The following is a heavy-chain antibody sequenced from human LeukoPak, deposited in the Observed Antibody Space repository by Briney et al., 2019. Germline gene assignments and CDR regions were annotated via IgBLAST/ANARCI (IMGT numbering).Heavy chain of an antibody. Sequence: SETLSLTCAVYGGSFSGYYWSWIHQPPGKGLEWIGEINHSGSTNYNPSLKSRVTISVDTSKNQFSLKLSSVTAADTAVYYCARGTYSSSGFYYYYYMDVWGKGTTVTVSS. CDR3: ARGTYSSSGFYYYYYMDV. D-gene: IGHD6-6*01. V-gene: IGHV4-34*01. CDR1: GGSFSGYY. CDR2: INHSGST. J-gene: IGHJ6*03.